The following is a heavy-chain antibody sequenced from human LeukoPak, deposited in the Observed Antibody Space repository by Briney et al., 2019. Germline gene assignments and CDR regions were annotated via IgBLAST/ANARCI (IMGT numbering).Heavy chain of an antibody. D-gene: IGHD3-22*01. CDR2: ISYDGSNK. Sequence: PGGSLRLSCAASGFTFSSYGMHWVRQAPGKGLEWVAVISYDGSNKYYADSVKGRFTVSRDNSKNTLYLQMNSLRAEDTAVYYCAKDHYYDSSGYYSRFYFQHWGQGTLVTVSS. CDR3: AKDHYYDSSGYYSRFYFQH. CDR1: GFTFSSYG. V-gene: IGHV3-30*18. J-gene: IGHJ1*01.